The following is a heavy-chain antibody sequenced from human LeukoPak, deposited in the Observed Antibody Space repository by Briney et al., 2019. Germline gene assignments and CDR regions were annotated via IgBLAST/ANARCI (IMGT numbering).Heavy chain of an antibody. Sequence: SETLSLTCAVYGGSFSGYYWSWIRQPPGKGLEWIGSIYYSGSTYYNPSLKSRVTISVDTSKNEFSLKLSSVTAADTAVYYCARHGSTSGWYRSHFDYWGQGTLVTVSS. D-gene: IGHD6-19*01. CDR1: GGSFSGYY. CDR3: ARHGSTSGWYRSHFDY. J-gene: IGHJ4*02. CDR2: IYYSGST. V-gene: IGHV4-34*01.